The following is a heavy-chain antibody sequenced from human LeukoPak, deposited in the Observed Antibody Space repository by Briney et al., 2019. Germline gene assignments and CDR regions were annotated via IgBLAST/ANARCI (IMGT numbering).Heavy chain of an antibody. J-gene: IGHJ5*02. CDR1: GYTFTAYY. CDR3: ARDLYYPTGWFDP. CDR2: INPNSGGT. D-gene: IGHD3-10*01. Sequence: ASVKVSCKASGYTFTAYYMHWVRQAPGQGLEWMGWINPNSGGTNYAQKFEGRVTMTRDTSISTAFMELSSLKSDDTAVYYCARDLYYPTGWFDPWGQGTLVTVSS. V-gene: IGHV1-2*02.